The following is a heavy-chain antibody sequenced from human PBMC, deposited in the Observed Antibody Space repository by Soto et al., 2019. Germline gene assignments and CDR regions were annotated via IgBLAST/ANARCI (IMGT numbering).Heavy chain of an antibody. Sequence: TFSIYARGWIRQPPGKGLEWIGSIYYSGSTYYNPSLKSRVTISVDTSKNQFSLKLSSVTAADTAVYYCARHFDYWGQGTLVTVS. V-gene: IGHV4-39*01. CDR3: ARHFDY. CDR1: TFSIYA. CDR2: IYYSGST. J-gene: IGHJ4*02.